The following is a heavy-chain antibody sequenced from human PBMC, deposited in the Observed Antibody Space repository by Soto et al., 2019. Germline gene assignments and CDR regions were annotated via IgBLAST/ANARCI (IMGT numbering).Heavy chain of an antibody. J-gene: IGHJ5*02. CDR3: ARSGIESRTGSSP. D-gene: IGHD3-9*01. CDR2: ISSTSAYI. V-gene: IGHV3-21*01. Sequence: EVQLVESGGGLVKPGGSLRLSCAASGFTFSIYSMTWVRQSPGRGLEWVASISSTSAYIYYADSVKGRFNISRDNADNSLYLQMNILRVDDTAVYYCARSGIESRTGSSPWGQGALVTVSS. CDR1: GFTFSIYS.